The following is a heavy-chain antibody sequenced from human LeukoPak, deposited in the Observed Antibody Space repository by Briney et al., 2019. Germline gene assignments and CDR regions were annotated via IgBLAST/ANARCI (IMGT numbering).Heavy chain of an antibody. Sequence: GGSLRLSCAASGFTFSDYYMSWIRQAPGKGLEWVSSISDSGGSKYYADSVKGRLTISRDNSKNTLYLQMNSLRAEDTAVYYCAKDQPAYSSSWSFDYWGQGTLVTVSS. J-gene: IGHJ4*02. V-gene: IGHV3-23*01. CDR3: AKDQPAYSSSWSFDY. CDR2: ISDSGGSK. CDR1: GFTFSDYY. D-gene: IGHD6-13*01.